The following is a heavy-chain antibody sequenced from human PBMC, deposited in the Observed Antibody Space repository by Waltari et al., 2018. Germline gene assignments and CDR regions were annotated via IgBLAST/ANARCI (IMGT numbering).Heavy chain of an antibody. J-gene: IGHJ6*03. Sequence: EVQLVESGGGLVQPGGSLRLSWAASGFPFSATWMHWARQAPGQGLVWVSRINGDGSSTHYADSVKGRFTISRDNTKNTMYLQMDSLRAEDTAVYFCAREDNWNLDVWGKGTTVTVSS. CDR2: INGDGSST. V-gene: IGHV3-74*01. D-gene: IGHD1-1*01. CDR1: GFPFSATW. CDR3: AREDNWNLDV.